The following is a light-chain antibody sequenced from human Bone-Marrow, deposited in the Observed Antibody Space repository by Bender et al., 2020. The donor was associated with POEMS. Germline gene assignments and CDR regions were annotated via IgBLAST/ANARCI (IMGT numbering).Light chain of an antibody. CDR3: MLYLGGAIWL. CDR2: DVN. Sequence: QPALTQPASVSGSPGQSVTISCTGTSSDVGTYNYVSWYQHHPGKAPKLIIYDVNNRPSGISDRFSGSILGNKAALTITGAQAEDESDYYCMLYLGGAIWLFGGGTKLTVL. J-gene: IGLJ3*02. V-gene: IGLV2-14*03. CDR1: SSDVGTYNY.